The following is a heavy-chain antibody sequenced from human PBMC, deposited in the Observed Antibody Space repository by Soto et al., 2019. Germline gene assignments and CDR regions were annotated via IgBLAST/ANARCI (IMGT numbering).Heavy chain of an antibody. D-gene: IGHD2-15*01. V-gene: IGHV4-31*03. CDR3: ARAAQMRGGPPDY. CDR1: GDSISRGGYY. CDR2: IYHSGTT. J-gene: IGHJ4*02. Sequence: SETLSLTCSVSGDSISRGGYYWTWIRQRPGKALEWIGYIYHSGTTYYNPSLKSRLHMSVDTSENQFSLKLSSVTAADTAVYFCARAAQMRGGPPDYWGQGTLVTVSS.